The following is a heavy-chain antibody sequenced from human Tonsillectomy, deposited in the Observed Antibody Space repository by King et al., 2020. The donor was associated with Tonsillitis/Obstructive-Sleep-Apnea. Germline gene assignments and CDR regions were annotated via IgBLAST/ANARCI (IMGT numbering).Heavy chain of an antibody. J-gene: IGHJ6*03. Sequence: DVQLVESGGGVVQPGGSLRLSCAASGFTFDDYAMHWVRQAPGKGLEWVSLIXGDGGXTYCADSVKXRFTISRDNSKNSLYLQMNSLRTEDTALYYCAKDTYSYYMDVWGKGTTVTVSS. CDR2: IXGDGGXT. V-gene: IGHV3-43*02. CDR3: AKDTYSYYMDV. CDR1: GFTFDDYA.